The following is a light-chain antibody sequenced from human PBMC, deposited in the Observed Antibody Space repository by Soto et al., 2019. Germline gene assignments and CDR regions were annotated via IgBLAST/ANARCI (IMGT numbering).Light chain of an antibody. Sequence: DIQMTQSPSSLSASVGDRVTITCRASQSISSSFLNWYQQKPGKAPKLLIFSASSLQSGVPSRFSGSGSGSDFTLTIRSLQPEDFATYYCQQSYSTPPWTFGQGTKVEIK. CDR1: QSISSSF. V-gene: IGKV1-39*01. CDR3: QQSYSTPPWT. CDR2: SAS. J-gene: IGKJ1*01.